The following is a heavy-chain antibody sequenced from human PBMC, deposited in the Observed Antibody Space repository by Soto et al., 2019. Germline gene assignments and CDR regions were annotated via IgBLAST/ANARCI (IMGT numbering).Heavy chain of an antibody. CDR1: GFTFSSYA. D-gene: IGHD1-26*01. Sequence: PGGSLRLSCAASGFTFSSYAMHWVRQAPGKGLEWVAVISYDGSNKYYADSVKGRFTNSRDNFKNTLYLQMNSLRLEDTAVYYCARDGIYGMDVWGQGTTVTVSS. J-gene: IGHJ6*02. CDR3: ARDGIYGMDV. CDR2: ISYDGSNK. V-gene: IGHV3-30-3*01.